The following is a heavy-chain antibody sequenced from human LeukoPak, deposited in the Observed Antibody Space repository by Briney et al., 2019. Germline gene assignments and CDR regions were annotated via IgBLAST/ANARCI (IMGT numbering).Heavy chain of an antibody. V-gene: IGHV3-33*01. CDR1: GFTFSGHG. CDR2: IWHDGSKQ. D-gene: IGHD2-15*01. Sequence: GGSLRLSCAASGFTFSGHGMHWIRQAPGKGLEWVAVIWHDGSKQLYADSVKGRFSISRDDSTSTLYLQMNSLRAEDTAVYYCAREDCSGWFSAYWGQGTLVTVSS. CDR3: AREDCSGWFSAY. J-gene: IGHJ4*02.